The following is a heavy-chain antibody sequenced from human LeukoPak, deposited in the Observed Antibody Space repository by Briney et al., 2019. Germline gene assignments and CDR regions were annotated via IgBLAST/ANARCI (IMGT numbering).Heavy chain of an antibody. D-gene: IGHD3-3*01. CDR3: ASHRRNYDFWSGLNWFDP. Sequence: SSETLSLTCTVSGGSISSSSYYWGWIRQPPGKGLEWIGSIYYSGSTYYNPSLKSRVTISADTSKNQFSLKLSSVTAADTAVYYCASHRRNYDFWSGLNWFDPWGQGTLVTVSS. CDR2: IYYSGST. V-gene: IGHV4-39*01. J-gene: IGHJ5*02. CDR1: GGSISSSSYY.